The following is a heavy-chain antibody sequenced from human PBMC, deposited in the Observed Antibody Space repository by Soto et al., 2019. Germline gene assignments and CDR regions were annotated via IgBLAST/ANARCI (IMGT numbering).Heavy chain of an antibody. J-gene: IGHJ4*02. CDR3: ASTSEGYCSGGSGYVPSDY. D-gene: IGHD2-15*01. Sequence: SVKVSCKASGGTFSNYTISWVRQAPGQGLEWMGRIIPILGIANYAQKFQGRVTITADKSTSTAYMELSSLRSEDTAVYYCASTSEGYCSGGSGYVPSDYWGQGTLVTASS. V-gene: IGHV1-69*02. CDR2: IIPILGIA. CDR1: GGTFSNYT.